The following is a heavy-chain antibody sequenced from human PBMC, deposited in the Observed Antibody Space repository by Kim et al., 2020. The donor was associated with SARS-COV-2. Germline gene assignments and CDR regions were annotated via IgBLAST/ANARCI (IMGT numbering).Heavy chain of an antibody. CDR2: IMWNKNGI. Sequence: GGSLRLSCAASGFSPNDHAMHWVRQAPGKGLEWVSGIMWNKNGIDHAAAVKRRTITSRNTAKYFLHQLNNSLTPDETAYYCCTRDVLAAGADVFD. CDR1: GFSPNDHA. V-gene: IGHV3-9*02. J-gene: IGHJ4*01. D-gene: IGHD6-13*01. CDR3: TRDVLAAGADVFD.